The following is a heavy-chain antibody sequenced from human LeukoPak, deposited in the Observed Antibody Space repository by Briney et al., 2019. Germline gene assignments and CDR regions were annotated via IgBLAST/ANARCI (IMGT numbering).Heavy chain of an antibody. CDR3: ARGITYCSTTTCYTVEY. CDR1: GYTFTSYD. Sequence: ASVKVSCKASGYTFTSYDINWVRQATGQGLEWMGWMNPNSGNTGYAQKFQGRVTITRNTSISTAYMELSSLRSEDTAVYYCARGITYCSTTTCYTVEYWGQGTLVTVSS. D-gene: IGHD2-2*02. CDR2: MNPNSGNT. V-gene: IGHV1-8*03. J-gene: IGHJ4*02.